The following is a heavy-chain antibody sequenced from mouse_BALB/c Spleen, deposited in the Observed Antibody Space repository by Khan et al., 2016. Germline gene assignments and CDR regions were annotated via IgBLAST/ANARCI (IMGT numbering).Heavy chain of an antibody. CDR3: ARSPYDYDVGFAY. CDR2: IDPANGNT. V-gene: IGHV14-3*02. D-gene: IGHD2-4*01. J-gene: IGHJ3*01. Sequence: VQLKQSGAELVKPGASVKLSCTASGFNIKDTYMHWVKQSPEQGLEWIGRIDPANGNTKYDPKFQGKATITADTSSNTAYLQLSSLTSEDTAVDYCARSPYDYDVGFAYWGQGTLVTVSA. CDR1: GFNIKDTY.